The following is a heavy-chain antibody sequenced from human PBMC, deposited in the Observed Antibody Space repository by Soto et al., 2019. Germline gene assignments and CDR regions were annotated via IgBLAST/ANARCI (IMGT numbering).Heavy chain of an antibody. J-gene: IGHJ5*02. CDR2: MNPNSGNT. CDR1: GYTFTSYD. Sequence: QVQLVQSGAEVKKPGASVKVSCKASGYTFTSYDINWVRQATGQGLEWMGWMNPNSGNTGYAQKFQGRVTMTRNTSISTAYMELRSLRSEDTAVYYCARGPPYIVVVPAASNLDPWGQGTLVTVSS. CDR3: ARGPPYIVVVPAASNLDP. D-gene: IGHD2-2*01. V-gene: IGHV1-8*01.